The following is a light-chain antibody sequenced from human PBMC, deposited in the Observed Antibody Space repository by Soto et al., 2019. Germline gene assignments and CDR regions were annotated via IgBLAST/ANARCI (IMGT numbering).Light chain of an antibody. CDR3: GSYTDTTYV. J-gene: IGLJ1*01. V-gene: IGLV2-14*02. CDR2: EGS. CDR1: SSDIGGSIL. Sequence: QSALTQPASVSGSPGQSITISCTGTSSDIGGSILVSWYQQEPGKAPKLMIYEGSKRPSGVSNRFSGSKSGNTASLTISGLQAEDEAEYYCGSYTDTTYVFGTGTQLTVL.